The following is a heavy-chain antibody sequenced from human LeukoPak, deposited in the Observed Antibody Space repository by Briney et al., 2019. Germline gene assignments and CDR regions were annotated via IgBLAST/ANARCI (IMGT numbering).Heavy chain of an antibody. CDR1: GYTFTSYG. D-gene: IGHD5-12*01. V-gene: IGHV1-18*01. CDR2: ISAYNGNT. J-gene: IGHJ6*02. CDR3: ARDGEATILSPLHYYGMDV. Sequence: ASVKVSCKASGYTFTSYGISWVRQAPGQGLEWMGWISAYNGNTNYAQKLQGRVTMTTDTSTSTAYMELRSLRSDDTAVYYCARDGEATILSPLHYYGMDVWGQGTTVTVSS.